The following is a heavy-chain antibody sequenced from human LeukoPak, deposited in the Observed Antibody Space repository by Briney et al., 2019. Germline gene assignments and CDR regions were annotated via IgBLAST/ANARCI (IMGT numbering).Heavy chain of an antibody. V-gene: IGHV3-21*01. CDR1: GFTFSSYS. D-gene: IGHD2-15*01. Sequence: PGGSLRLSCAASGFTFSSYSMIWVRQAPGKGLEWVSSISSSSTYIYYADSVKGRFTISRDNAKNSLYLQMNSLRAEDTAVYYCARASGGGYYFDYWGQGTLVTVSS. CDR3: ARASGGGYYFDY. J-gene: IGHJ4*02. CDR2: ISSSSTYI.